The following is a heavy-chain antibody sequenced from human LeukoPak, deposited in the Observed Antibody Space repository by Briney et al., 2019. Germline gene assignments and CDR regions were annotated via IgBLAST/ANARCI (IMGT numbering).Heavy chain of an antibody. CDR2: ISGNGGTT. CDR1: GFSFGSYG. CDR3: AKERYYSAGY. V-gene: IGHV3-48*04. Sequence: PGGSLRLSCAASGFSFGSYGLSWVRQAPGKGLQWVSYISGNGGTTYYADSVEGRFTISRDNAKNSLYLQMSSLRAEDTAVYYCAKERYYSAGYWGQGTLVTVSS. J-gene: IGHJ4*02. D-gene: IGHD3-10*01.